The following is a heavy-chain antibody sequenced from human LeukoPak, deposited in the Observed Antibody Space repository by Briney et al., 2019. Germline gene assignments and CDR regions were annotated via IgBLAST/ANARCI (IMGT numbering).Heavy chain of an antibody. D-gene: IGHD3-3*01. CDR2: IYHSGST. V-gene: IGHV4-30-2*01. CDR3: ARGRVVRYDFWSGEENWFDP. Sequence: SETLSLTCTVSGGSISSSSYYWSWIRQPPGKGLEWIGYIYHSGSTYYNPSLKSRVTISVDRSKNQFSLKLSSVTAADTAVYYCARGRVVRYDFWSGEENWFDPWGQGTLVTVSS. CDR1: GGSISSSSYY. J-gene: IGHJ5*02.